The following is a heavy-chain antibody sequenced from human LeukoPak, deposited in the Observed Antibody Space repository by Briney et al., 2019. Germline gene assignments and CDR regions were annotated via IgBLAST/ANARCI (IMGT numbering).Heavy chain of an antibody. CDR1: GYTFTSYG. J-gene: IGHJ4*02. CDR2: ISAYNGNT. CDR3: ARDKVIAVAGTLEGIVDY. Sequence: ASVKVSCKASGYTFTSYGISWVRQAPGQGLEWMGWISAYNGNTNYAQKLQGRVTMTTDTSTSTAYMELRSLRSDDAAVYYCARDKVIAVAGTLEGIVDYWGQGTLVTVSS. V-gene: IGHV1-18*01. D-gene: IGHD6-19*01.